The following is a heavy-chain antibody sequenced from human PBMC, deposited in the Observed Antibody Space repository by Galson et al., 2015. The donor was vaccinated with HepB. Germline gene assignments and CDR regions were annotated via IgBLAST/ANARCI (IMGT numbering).Heavy chain of an antibody. J-gene: IGHJ5*02. CDR3: ARGSTVTTFASRTSGDWFDP. Sequence: SVKVSCKASGYTFTSYAMHWVRQAPGQRLEWMGWINAGNGNTKYSQKFQGRVTITRDTSASTAYMELSSLRSEDTAVYYCARGSTVTTFASRTSGDWFDPWGQGTLVTVSS. D-gene: IGHD4-17*01. CDR2: INAGNGNT. V-gene: IGHV1-3*01. CDR1: GYTFTSYA.